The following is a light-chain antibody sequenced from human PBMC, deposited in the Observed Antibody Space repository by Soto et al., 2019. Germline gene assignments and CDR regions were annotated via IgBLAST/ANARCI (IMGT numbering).Light chain of an antibody. J-gene: IGKJ1*01. V-gene: IGKV1-5*03. CDR3: QHYNSYSEA. Sequence: DIQMTQSPSTLSGTVGDRVTITCRASQTISSWLAWYQQKPGKAPKLLIYKASTLKSGVPSRFSGSGSRTEFTLTISSLQPDDFATYYCQHYNSYSEAFGQGTKV. CDR1: QTISSW. CDR2: KAS.